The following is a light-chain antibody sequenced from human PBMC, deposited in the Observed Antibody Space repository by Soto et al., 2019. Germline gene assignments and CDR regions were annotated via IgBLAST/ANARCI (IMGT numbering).Light chain of an antibody. CDR1: QSVSSSS. V-gene: IGKV3-20*01. CDR3: QQYRT. CDR2: EAS. Sequence: EIFLTQSPFTLSLSPREIATLSCRASQSVSSSSLAWYQQNPGQAPRLLIYEASSRATGIPDRFSGSGSGTDFTLTISRLEPEDFAVYYCQQYRTFGQGTKVDIK. J-gene: IGKJ1*01.